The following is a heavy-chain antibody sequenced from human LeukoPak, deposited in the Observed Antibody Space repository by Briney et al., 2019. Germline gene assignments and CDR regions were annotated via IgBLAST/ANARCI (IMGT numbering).Heavy chain of an antibody. V-gene: IGHV1-2*02. D-gene: IGHD5-24*01. CDR2: INPNGGGT. J-gene: IGHJ4*02. Sequence: ASVKVSCKASGYTFTGYYMHWVRQAPGQGLEWMGWINPNGGGTNYAQKFQGRVTMTRDTSISTAYMELSRLRSDDTAVYYCARAGTRWLHRFWGYWGQGTLVTVSS. CDR1: GYTFTGYY. CDR3: ARAGTRWLHRFWGY.